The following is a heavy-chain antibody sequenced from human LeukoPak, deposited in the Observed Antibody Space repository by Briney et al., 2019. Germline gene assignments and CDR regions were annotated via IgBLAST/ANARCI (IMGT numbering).Heavy chain of an antibody. CDR3: AKSAGTIVGATTYYFDY. J-gene: IGHJ4*02. V-gene: IGHV3-23*01. D-gene: IGHD1-26*01. CDR1: GFTFSSYA. CDR2: ISGSGGST. Sequence: PGGSLRLSCAASGFTFSSYAMSWVRQAPGKGLEWVSAISGSGGSTYYADSVKGRFTISRDNSKNTLYLQMNSLRAEDTAAYYCAKSAGTIVGATTYYFDYWGQGTLVTVSS.